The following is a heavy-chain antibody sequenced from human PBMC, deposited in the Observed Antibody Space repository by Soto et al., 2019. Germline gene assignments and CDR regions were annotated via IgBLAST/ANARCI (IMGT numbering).Heavy chain of an antibody. CDR2: ISGSGGST. D-gene: IGHD3-3*01. CDR1: GFTFSSYA. V-gene: IGHV3-23*01. J-gene: IGHJ4*02. CDR3: AMTLRFLEWLLWGTFDY. Sequence: LRLSCAASGFTFSSYAMSWVRQAPGKELEWVSAISGSGGSTYYADSVKGRFTISRDNSKNTLYLQMNSLRAEDTAVYYCAMTLRFLEWLLWGTFDYWGQGTLVTVSS.